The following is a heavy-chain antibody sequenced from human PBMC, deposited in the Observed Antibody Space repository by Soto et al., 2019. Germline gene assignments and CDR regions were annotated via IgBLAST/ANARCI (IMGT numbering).Heavy chain of an antibody. D-gene: IGHD4-4*01. J-gene: IGHJ6*02. CDR2: IIPIFGTA. Sequence: SVKVSCKASGGTFSSYAISWVRQAPGQGLEWMGGIIPIFGTANYAQKFQGRVTITADESTSTAYMELSSLRSEDTAVYYCARTLLMTTVTGYYYYGMDVWGQGTTVTVSS. CDR1: GGTFSSYA. CDR3: ARTLLMTTVTGYYYYGMDV. V-gene: IGHV1-69*13.